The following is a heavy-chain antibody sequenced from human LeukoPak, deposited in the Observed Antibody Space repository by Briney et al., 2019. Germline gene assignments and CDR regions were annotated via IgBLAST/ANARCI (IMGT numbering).Heavy chain of an antibody. CDR2: MNPNSGNT. V-gene: IGHV1-8*01. CDR3: ARDDAFDI. Sequence: ASVKVSCKTSGYPFTHHDINWVRQATGQGLEWMGWMNPNSGNTAYAPKFQGRVSMTRNTSISTAYMELSSLRSEDTAVYYCARDDAFDIWGQGTMVTVSS. CDR1: GYPFTHHD. J-gene: IGHJ3*02.